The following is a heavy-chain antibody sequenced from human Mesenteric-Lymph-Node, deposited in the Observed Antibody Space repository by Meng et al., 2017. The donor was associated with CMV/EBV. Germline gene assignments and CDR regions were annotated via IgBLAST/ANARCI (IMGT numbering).Heavy chain of an antibody. D-gene: IGHD2-2*01. CDR1: GDSITSGYYY. CDR3: ARDPRRYCSTSSCYYFDH. CDR2: IYYSGST. Sequence: SETLSLTCTVSGDSITSGYYYWGWIRQPPGKGLEWIGSIYYSGSTYYNPSLKSRVTISVDTSKNQFSLKQSSVTAADTAVYYCARDPRRYCSTSSCYYFDHWGQGTLVNVSS. J-gene: IGHJ4*02. V-gene: IGHV4-39*07.